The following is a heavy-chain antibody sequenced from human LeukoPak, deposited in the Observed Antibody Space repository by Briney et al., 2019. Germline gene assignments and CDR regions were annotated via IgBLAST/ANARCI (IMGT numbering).Heavy chain of an antibody. D-gene: IGHD2-2*01. CDR3: ANRPDCSTTNGFRFEY. CDR1: GFTFSTYA. Sequence: PGGSLRLSCAASGFTFSTYAMSWVRQAPGQGLEWVSSINGDGGSTYYAESVKGRFTVSRDNSKNTLYLQMDSLRAEDTAVYDGANRPDCSTTNGFRFEYWGQGTLVTVSS. V-gene: IGHV3-23*01. J-gene: IGHJ4*02. CDR2: INGDGGST.